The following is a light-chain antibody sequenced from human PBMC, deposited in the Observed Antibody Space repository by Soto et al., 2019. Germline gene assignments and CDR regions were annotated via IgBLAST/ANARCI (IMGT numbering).Light chain of an antibody. V-gene: IGLV2-14*03. CDR1: FSDVAGYNF. CDR2: DVT. Sequence: QSALTQPASVSGSPGQSITISCTGTFSDVAGYNFVSWYQQHPGKAPKLIIYDVTNRPSGVSDRFSGSRSANTASLTISGLLAEGEADYYCSSYSRSRTLVFGSGTKLTVL. CDR3: SSYSRSRTLV. J-gene: IGLJ1*01.